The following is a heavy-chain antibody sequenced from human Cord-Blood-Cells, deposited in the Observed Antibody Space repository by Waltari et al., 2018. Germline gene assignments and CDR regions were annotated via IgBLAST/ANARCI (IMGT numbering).Heavy chain of an antibody. CDR2: INPNRGGT. CDR1: GYTFTGYY. Sequence: QVQLVQSGAEVKKPGASVKVSCKASGYTFTGYYMHWVRQAPGKGLEWMGWINPNRGGTNYAQKFQGKVTRTRDTSLSTAYMELSRLRSDDTAVYYCARVSSSWIPGWFDPWDQGTLVTVSA. J-gene: IGHJ5*02. CDR3: ARVSSSWIPGWFDP. D-gene: IGHD5-18*01. V-gene: IGHV1-2*02.